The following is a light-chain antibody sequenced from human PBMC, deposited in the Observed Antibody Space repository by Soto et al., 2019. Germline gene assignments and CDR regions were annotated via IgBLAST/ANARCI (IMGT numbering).Light chain of an antibody. CDR2: DVS. CDR1: QGISAS. CDR3: QQYSTFWT. V-gene: IGKV1-5*01. J-gene: IGKJ1*01. Sequence: DIQMTQSPSTLSASVGDRVTVTCRASQGISASLAWFQQRPGKAPKLLIYDVSSLESGVPSRFSGSGSGTEFTLTISSLQPDDCATYYCQQYSTFWTFGQWTKVE.